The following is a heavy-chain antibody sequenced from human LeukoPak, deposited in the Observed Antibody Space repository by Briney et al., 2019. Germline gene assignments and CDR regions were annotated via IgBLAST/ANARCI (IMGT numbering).Heavy chain of an antibody. D-gene: IGHD6-19*01. CDR3: ARDYSSGLRDY. J-gene: IGHJ4*02. Sequence: SETLSLTXTVSGGSISSGSYYWSWIRQPAGNGLEWIGRIYTSGSTNYNPSLKSRVTISVDTSKNQFSLKLSSVTAADTAVYYCARDYSSGLRDYWGQGTLVTVSS. CDR2: IYTSGST. V-gene: IGHV4-61*02. CDR1: GGSISSGSYY.